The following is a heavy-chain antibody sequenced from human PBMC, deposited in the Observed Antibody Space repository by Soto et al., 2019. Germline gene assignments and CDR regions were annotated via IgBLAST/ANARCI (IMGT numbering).Heavy chain of an antibody. CDR2: NFPSDSDT. CDR3: ARKDKSGYFNWFDP. J-gene: IGHJ5*02. V-gene: IGHV5-51*01. D-gene: IGHD3-22*01. Sequence: PGESLKISCRTSGYRFTSYWIAWVRQMPGKGLEWMGINFPSDSDTRYSPSFQGQVTISADRSTSTVFLQWASLKASDTAVYFCARKDKSGYFNWFDPWGQGTLVTVYS. CDR1: GYRFTSYW.